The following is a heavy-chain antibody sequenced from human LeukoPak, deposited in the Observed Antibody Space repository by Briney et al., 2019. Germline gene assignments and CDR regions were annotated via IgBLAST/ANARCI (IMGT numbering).Heavy chain of an antibody. D-gene: IGHD3-9*01. J-gene: IGHJ4*02. CDR2: INPNSGGT. V-gene: IGHV1-2*02. CDR3: ARDLSPSTMAQHYDILTGYYYYFDY. Sequence: ASVKVSCKASGYTFTGYYMHWVRQAPGQGLEWMGWINPNSGGTNYAQKFQGRVTMTRDTSTSTVYMELSSLRSEDTAVYYCARDLSPSTMAQHYDILTGYYYYFDYWGQGTLVTVSS. CDR1: GYTFTGYY.